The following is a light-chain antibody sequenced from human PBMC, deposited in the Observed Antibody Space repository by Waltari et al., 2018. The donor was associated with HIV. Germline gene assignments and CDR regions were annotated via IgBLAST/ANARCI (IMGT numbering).Light chain of an antibody. CDR1: ALPKKY. V-gene: IGLV3-25*03. CDR3: QSTDHDGTWV. CDR2: KDI. Sequence: SYDLTQTPSVSVSPGQTARLNCSRGALPKKYSSWYRQKAGQAPILLIYKDIERPTGIPERISGSGSGTGVTLTITDVQAEDEGDYFCQSTDHDGTWVFGGGTKLTVL. J-gene: IGLJ3*02.